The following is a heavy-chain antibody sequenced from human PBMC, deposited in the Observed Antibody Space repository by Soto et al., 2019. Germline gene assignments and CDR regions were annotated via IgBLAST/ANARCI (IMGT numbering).Heavy chain of an antibody. CDR2: INHSGST. D-gene: IGHD6-6*01. V-gene: IGHV4-34*01. CDR1: GGSFSVYY. Sequence: PSETLSLTCAVYGGSFSVYYWSWIRHPPGKGLEWIGEINHSGSTNYNPSLKSRVTISVDTSKNQFSLKLSSVTAADTAVYYCARMVRSSSGRRYYYGMDVWGQGTTVTVSS. J-gene: IGHJ6*02. CDR3: ARMVRSSSGRRYYYGMDV.